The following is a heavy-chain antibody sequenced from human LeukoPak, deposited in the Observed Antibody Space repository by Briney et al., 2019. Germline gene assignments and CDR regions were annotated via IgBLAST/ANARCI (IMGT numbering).Heavy chain of an antibody. J-gene: IGHJ2*01. CDR2: IIPTFDTP. CDR3: ARADSSSWYFDL. Sequence: SVKVSCKASGGTFSSYTISWVRQAPGQGLEWMGDIIPTFDTPNYAQKFQGRVTITTDESTSTAYMELSSLRSEDTAVYYCARADSSSWYFDLWGQGTLVTVSS. D-gene: IGHD6-13*01. CDR1: GGTFSSYT. V-gene: IGHV1-69*05.